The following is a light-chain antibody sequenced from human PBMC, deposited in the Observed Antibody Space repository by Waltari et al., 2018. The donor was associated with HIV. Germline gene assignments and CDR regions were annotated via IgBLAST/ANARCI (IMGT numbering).Light chain of an antibody. V-gene: IGKV3-20*01. CDR2: GAS. CDR1: QSVTSSS. Sequence: EIVLTQSPGTLSLSPGERATLSCRASQSVTSSSLAWYQQKPGQAPRLLIFGASTRATGIPDRFSGSGSGTDFTLTINRLEPEDFAVYYCQQYGSSPGTFGQGTKVEIK. J-gene: IGKJ1*01. CDR3: QQYGSSPGT.